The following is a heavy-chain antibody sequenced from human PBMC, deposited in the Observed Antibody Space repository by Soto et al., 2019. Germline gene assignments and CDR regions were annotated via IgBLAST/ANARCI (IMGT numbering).Heavy chain of an antibody. J-gene: IGHJ4*02. CDR1: GGSISSGGYY. Sequence: SETLSLTCTVSGGSISSGGYYWSWIRQHPGKGLEWIGYIYYSGSTYYNPSLKSRVTISVDTSKNQFSLKLSSVTAADTAVYYCAREVKVAGTTRTYGYFDYWGQGTLVTVSS. CDR3: AREVKVAGTTRTYGYFDY. V-gene: IGHV4-31*03. CDR2: IYYSGST. D-gene: IGHD6-19*01.